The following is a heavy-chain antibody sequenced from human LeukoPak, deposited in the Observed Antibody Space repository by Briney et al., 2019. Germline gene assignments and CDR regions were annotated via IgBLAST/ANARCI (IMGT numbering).Heavy chain of an antibody. J-gene: IGHJ4*02. V-gene: IGHV4-30-4*01. Sequence: SETLSLTCTVSGGSISSGDYYWRWIRQPPGKGLEWIGYIYYSGSTYYNPSLKIRVTISVDTAKNQFSLELSSVTVADTAVYYCAGDIVVVPAVIGSGYDFRSRFDYWGQGALVTVSS. CDR1: GGSISSGDYY. CDR3: AGDIVVVPAVIGSGYDFRSRFDY. CDR2: IYYSGST. D-gene: IGHD2-2*01.